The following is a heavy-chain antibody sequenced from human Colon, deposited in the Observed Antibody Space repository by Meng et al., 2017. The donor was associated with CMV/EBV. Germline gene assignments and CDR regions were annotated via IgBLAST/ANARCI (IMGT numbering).Heavy chain of an antibody. J-gene: IGHJ4*02. CDR1: VYAFVDYY. Sequence: ASVKVSCKTSVYAFVDYYIHWVRQAPGQRLEWMGWMNSNEGHTVYTPHFRGRVSMTRDTSSNTAYLELTSLKSDDTAVYFCARGSQSQRLLDYWGQGTLVTVSS. CDR3: ARGSQSQRLLDY. CDR2: MNSNEGHT. V-gene: IGHV1-2*02. D-gene: IGHD6-25*01.